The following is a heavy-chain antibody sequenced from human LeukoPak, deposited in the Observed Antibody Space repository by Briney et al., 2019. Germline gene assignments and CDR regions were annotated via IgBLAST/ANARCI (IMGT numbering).Heavy chain of an antibody. V-gene: IGHV1-46*01. CDR2: INPSGGIT. CDR1: GHTFTSYY. J-gene: IGHJ4*02. D-gene: IGHD6-13*01. CDR3: AKEGIAAAGWQFDY. Sequence: GASVKVSCKTSGHTFTSYYMHWVRQAPGQGLEWMGIINPSGGITNYAQKFQGRVTMTGDTSTSTVYMELSSLRSEDTAVYYCAKEGIAAAGWQFDYWGQGTLVTVSS.